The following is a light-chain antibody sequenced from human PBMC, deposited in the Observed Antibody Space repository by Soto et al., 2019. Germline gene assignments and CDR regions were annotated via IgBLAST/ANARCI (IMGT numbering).Light chain of an antibody. CDR1: SSDVGAYNY. V-gene: IGLV2-14*01. J-gene: IGLJ3*02. CDR3: SSYTSSSTWV. Sequence: QSALTQPASVSGSPGQSITISCTGTSSDVGAYNYVSWYQQHPGKAPKLMIYEVRNRPSGVSDRFSGSRSGNTASLTISGLQAEDESDYYCSSYTSSSTWVFGGGTKVTVL. CDR2: EVR.